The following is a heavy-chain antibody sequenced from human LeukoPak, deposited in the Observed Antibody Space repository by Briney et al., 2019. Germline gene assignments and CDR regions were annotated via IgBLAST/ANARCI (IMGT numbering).Heavy chain of an antibody. D-gene: IGHD5-18*01. CDR2: ISSSSSMK. Sequence: PGGSLRLSCAASGFTFSSYSMNWVRQAPGKGLEWVAYISSSSSMKYYADSVKGRFTISRDNARNSLFLQMNSLRAEDTAVYYCASLGYSYGYSFDYWGQGTLVTVSS. J-gene: IGHJ4*02. CDR3: ASLGYSYGYSFDY. V-gene: IGHV3-48*04. CDR1: GFTFSSYS.